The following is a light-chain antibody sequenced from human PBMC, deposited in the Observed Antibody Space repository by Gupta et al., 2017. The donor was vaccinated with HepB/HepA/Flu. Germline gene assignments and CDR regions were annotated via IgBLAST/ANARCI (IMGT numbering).Light chain of an antibody. J-gene: IGKJ2*01. CDR1: QSLVYKDGNTY. Sequence: DVVMTQSPLSLPVILGQPASISCRSSQSLVYKDGNTYLNWFQQRPGQSPRRLIYKVSNRDSGVPDRFSGSGSGTDFTLKISRVEADDVGVYYCIQGKRWPYTFGQGTNLEIK. CDR3: IQGKRWPYT. V-gene: IGKV2-30*01. CDR2: KVS.